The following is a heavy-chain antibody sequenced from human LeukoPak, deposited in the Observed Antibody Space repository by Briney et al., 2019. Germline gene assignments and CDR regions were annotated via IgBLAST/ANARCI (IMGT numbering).Heavy chain of an antibody. Sequence: PWGSLRLSCAPSGFTFSSYWTSWVRQAPGKGLKWVSYLSSSSSTIYYADSVKGRFTISRDNAKNSLYLQMSSRRAEDTAVYYCAREGYYYDSSGYSGFDYWGQGTLVTVSS. CDR2: LSSSSSTI. CDR3: AREGYYYDSSGYSGFDY. D-gene: IGHD3-22*01. V-gene: IGHV3-48*01. CDR1: GFTFSSYW. J-gene: IGHJ4*02.